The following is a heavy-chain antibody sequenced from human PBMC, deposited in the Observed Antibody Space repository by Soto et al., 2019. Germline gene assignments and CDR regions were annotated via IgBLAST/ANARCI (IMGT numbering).Heavy chain of an antibody. Sequence: QVQLQESGPGLVKPSETLSLTCTVSGGSINNHYWSWIRQPPGQGLEWIGYIYYSGSTNYNPSLKSQVTMSVDTSKNQFSLKLSSLTAADTAIYYCARANWFFDYWGQGTLVTVSS. CDR2: IYYSGST. D-gene: IGHD7-27*01. J-gene: IGHJ4*02. CDR3: ARANWFFDY. V-gene: IGHV4-59*11. CDR1: GGSINNHY.